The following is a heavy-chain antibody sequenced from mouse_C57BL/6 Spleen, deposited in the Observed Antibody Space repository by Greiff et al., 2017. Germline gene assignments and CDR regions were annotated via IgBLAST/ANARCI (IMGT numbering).Heavy chain of an antibody. CDR2: INPNYGTT. D-gene: IGHD1-1*01. V-gene: IGHV1-39*01. J-gene: IGHJ2*01. CDR1: GYSFTDYN. CDR3: AGWATTVVADFDY. Sequence: VQLKESRPELVKPGASVKISCKASGYSFTDYNMNWVKQSNGKSLEWIGVINPNYGTTSYNQKFKGKATLTVDQSSSTAYMQLNSLTSEDSAVYYCAGWATTVVADFDYWGQGTTLTVSS.